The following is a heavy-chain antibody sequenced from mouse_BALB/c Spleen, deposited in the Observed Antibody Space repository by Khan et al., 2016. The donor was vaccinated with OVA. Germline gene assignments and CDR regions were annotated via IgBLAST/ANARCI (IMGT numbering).Heavy chain of an antibody. D-gene: IGHD1-1*01. V-gene: IGHV1S41*01. J-gene: IGHJ4*01. CDR3: ARENYYGRSCYAMDY. CDR2: IGPGSSNT. CDR1: GYTFTSYW. Sequence: DLVKPGTSVKLSCKASGYTFTSYWINWIKQRPGQGLEWIGRIGPGSSNTYYNAMFKGKSALTVDTSSSTSYIQVSRLSSEDYDVYFCARENYYGRSCYAMDYWGKGTSGNGSS.